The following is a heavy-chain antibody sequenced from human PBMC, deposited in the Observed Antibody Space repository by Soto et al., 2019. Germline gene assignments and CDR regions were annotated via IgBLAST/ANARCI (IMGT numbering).Heavy chain of an antibody. CDR3: ASDSSTTAVAGTRSDY. D-gene: IGHD6-19*01. V-gene: IGHV3-21*01. Sequence: DVQLVESGGGLVKPGGSLRLSCAASKFTFSSYSMNWVRQAPGKGLEWVSSISGSSDYILYADSVKGRFTISRDNAKNSLYLQMNSLRAEDTAVYYCASDSSTTAVAGTRSDYWGQGTLVTVSS. J-gene: IGHJ4*02. CDR2: ISGSSDYI. CDR1: KFTFSSYS.